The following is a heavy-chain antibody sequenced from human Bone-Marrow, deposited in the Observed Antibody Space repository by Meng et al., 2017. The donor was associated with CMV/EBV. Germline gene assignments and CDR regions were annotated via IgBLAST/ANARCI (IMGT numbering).Heavy chain of an antibody. CDR1: GGSISSYY. D-gene: IGHD3-10*01. CDR3: ARGRFAYGSGSHDY. CDR2: IYTSGST. V-gene: IGHV4-4*07. Sequence: SETLSLTCTVSGGSISSYYWSWIRQPAGKGLEWIGRIYTSGSTNYNPSLKSRVTISVDTSKNQFSLKLSSVTAADTAVYYCARGRFAYGSGSHDYWGQGTLVTVSS. J-gene: IGHJ4*02.